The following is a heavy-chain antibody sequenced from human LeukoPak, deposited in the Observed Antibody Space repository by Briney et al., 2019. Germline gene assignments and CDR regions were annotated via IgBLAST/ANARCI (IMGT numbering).Heavy chain of an antibody. CDR1: GFTFSSYA. CDR3: ARDFGTTGYDLYDY. J-gene: IGHJ4*02. Sequence: GGSLRLSCAASGFTFSSYAMSWVCQAPGKGLEWVANINQGGNEKYYVDSVRGRFTISRDNAKNSLYLQMNSLRDEDTSVYYCARDFGTTGYDLYDYWGQGTLVTVSS. D-gene: IGHD3-9*01. CDR2: INQGGNEK. V-gene: IGHV3-7*01.